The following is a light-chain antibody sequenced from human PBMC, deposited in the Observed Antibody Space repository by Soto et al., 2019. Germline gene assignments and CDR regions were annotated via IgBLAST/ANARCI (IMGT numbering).Light chain of an antibody. CDR1: SSNIGSNT. CDR2: SNN. J-gene: IGLJ1*01. Sequence: QSALTQPPSASGTPGQRVTTSCSGSSSNIGSNTVNWYQQLPGTAPKLLIYSNNQRPSGVPDRFSGSKSGTSASLAISGLQSEDEADYYCAASDDSLNGYVFGTGTKVTVL. CDR3: AASDDSLNGYV. V-gene: IGLV1-44*01.